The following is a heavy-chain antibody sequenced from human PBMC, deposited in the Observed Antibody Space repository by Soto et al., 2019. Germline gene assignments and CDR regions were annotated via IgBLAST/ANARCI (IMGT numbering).Heavy chain of an antibody. D-gene: IGHD1-26*01. CDR1: GDSIISTTYY. CDR3: ARGIAVGATPPGY. J-gene: IGHJ4*02. Sequence: SETLSLTCSVSGDSIISTTYYWGWIRQPPGMGLEWIGTIYYSGSTFYNPSLTNRVTVSVDTSKNQFSLQLSSVTAADTAVYYCARGIAVGATPPGYWGQGTLVTVSS. V-gene: IGHV4-39*01. CDR2: IYYSGST.